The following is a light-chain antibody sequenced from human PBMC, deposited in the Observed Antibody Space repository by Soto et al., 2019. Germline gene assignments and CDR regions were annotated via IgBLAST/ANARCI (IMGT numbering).Light chain of an antibody. CDR1: TGSVTSGHY. CDR3: MLLYTGARV. CDR2: DTS. V-gene: IGLV7-46*01. Sequence: QAVLTQEPSLTVSPGGTVTLTCGSSTGSVTSGHYPYWFQQKPGQVPRRLIYDTSNKHSWTPARFSGSLLGGKAALTLSGAQPEDEADYYCMLLYTGARVFGGGTQLTVL. J-gene: IGLJ3*02.